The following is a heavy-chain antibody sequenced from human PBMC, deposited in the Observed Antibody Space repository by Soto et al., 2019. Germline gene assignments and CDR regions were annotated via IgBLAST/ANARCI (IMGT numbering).Heavy chain of an antibody. CDR1: GGSFSGYY. V-gene: IGHV4-34*01. D-gene: IGHD5-12*01. J-gene: IGHJ4*02. CDR3: ARGETERIVATIYYFDY. CDR2: INHSGST. Sequence: SETLSLTCAVYGGSFSGYYWSWIRQPPGKGLEWIGEINHSGSTNYNPSLKSRVTISVDTSKNQFSLKLSSVTAADTAVYYCARGETERIVATIYYFDYWGQGTLVTVSS.